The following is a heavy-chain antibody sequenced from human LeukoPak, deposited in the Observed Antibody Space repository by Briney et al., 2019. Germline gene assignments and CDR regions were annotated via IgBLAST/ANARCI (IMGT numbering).Heavy chain of an antibody. J-gene: IGHJ5*02. CDR1: GGSISSSNYY. CDR2: IHYTGST. V-gene: IGHV4-61*05. D-gene: IGHD3-10*01. CDR3: ARGGYYGSGNDFRFDP. Sequence: SETLSLTCTVSGGSISSSNYYWGWIRQPPGKGLECIGYIHYTGSTNYNPSLKSRVTISVDTSKNQFSLKLSSVTAADTAIYYCARGGYYGSGNDFRFDPWGQGTLVTVSS.